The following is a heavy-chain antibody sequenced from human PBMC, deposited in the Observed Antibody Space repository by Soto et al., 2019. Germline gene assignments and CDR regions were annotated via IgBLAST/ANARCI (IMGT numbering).Heavy chain of an antibody. Sequence: QVQLVESGGGVVQPGRSLRLSCAASGFTFSSYGMHWVRQAPGKGLEWVAVIWYDGSNKYYADSVKGRFTISRDNSKNTLYLQMNSLRAEDTAVYYCARGARIAAAGTQYYFDYWGQGTLVTVSS. V-gene: IGHV3-33*01. CDR3: ARGARIAAAGTQYYFDY. J-gene: IGHJ4*02. CDR2: IWYDGSNK. CDR1: GFTFSSYG. D-gene: IGHD6-13*01.